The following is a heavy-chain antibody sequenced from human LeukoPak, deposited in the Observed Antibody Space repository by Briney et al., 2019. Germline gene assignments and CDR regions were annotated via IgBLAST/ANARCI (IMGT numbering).Heavy chain of an antibody. CDR3: TAGTGRSDFDY. CDR1: GFTFSNAW. J-gene: IGHJ4*02. D-gene: IGHD3/OR15-3a*01. CDR2: IKRKGDDGTI. V-gene: IGHV3-15*01. Sequence: GGSLRLSCAASGFTFSNAWMSWVRQAPGRGLEWVGRIKRKGDDGTIDYAAPVKGRLSISRDDSKNTLYLQMKSLKSENTAVYYCTAGTGRSDFDYWGPGTLVTVSS.